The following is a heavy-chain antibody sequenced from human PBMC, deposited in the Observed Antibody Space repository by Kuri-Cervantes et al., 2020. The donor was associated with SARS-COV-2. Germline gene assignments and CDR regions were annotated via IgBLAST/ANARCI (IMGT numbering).Heavy chain of an antibody. Sequence: GESLKISCSASGFPFSQSPMHWVRQAPGEGLQGVSSISSDGGETHNADSVEGRFTISRDNSKYTLYLHMSRLRPEDTTVYYCARGGWVGATTYYFDLWGQGTLVTVSS. CDR2: ISSDGGET. V-gene: IGHV3-30*04. J-gene: IGHJ4*02. CDR3: ARGGWVGATTYYFDL. D-gene: IGHD1-26*01. CDR1: GFPFSQSP.